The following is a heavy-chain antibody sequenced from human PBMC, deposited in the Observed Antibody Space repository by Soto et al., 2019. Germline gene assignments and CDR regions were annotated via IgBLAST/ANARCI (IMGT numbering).Heavy chain of an antibody. CDR2: IYCDGDK. D-gene: IGHD5-12*01. V-gene: IGHV2-5*02. Sequence: QITLKETGPTLVKPTQTLTLTCTFSGFSRTTRGVGVSWIRQPPGKALEWVALIYCDGDKRYRPSLKSRRTTTKHTAKNQVVFTMPSMDPVDTATYYSARKRFGGSGGTFEEWGQGTMFTVSS. CDR1: GFSRTTRGVG. CDR3: ARKRFGGSGGTFEE. J-gene: IGHJ3*01.